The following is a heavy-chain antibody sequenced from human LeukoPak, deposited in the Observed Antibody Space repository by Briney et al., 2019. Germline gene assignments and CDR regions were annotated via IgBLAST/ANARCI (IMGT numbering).Heavy chain of an antibody. Sequence: GGSLRLCCGASGFTFSTYSMNWVRQAPGKGLEWVSSINSGSDYIYYADSVKGRFIISRDNAKNSLSLQINSLRAEDTAVYYCARDRDYYGSGSYRYYYYYGMDVWGKGTTVIVSS. CDR3: ARDRDYYGSGSYRYYYYYGMDV. J-gene: IGHJ6*04. CDR2: INSGSDYI. V-gene: IGHV3-21*01. CDR1: GFTFSTYS. D-gene: IGHD3-10*01.